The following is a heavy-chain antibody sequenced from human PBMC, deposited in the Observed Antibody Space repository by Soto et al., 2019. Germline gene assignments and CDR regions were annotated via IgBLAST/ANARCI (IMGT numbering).Heavy chain of an antibody. CDR2: ISGSGGST. V-gene: IGHV3-23*01. J-gene: IGHJ4*02. D-gene: IGHD5-12*01. CDR3: AKVFMVPQKPTIVATEDFDY. Sequence: PGGSLRLSCAASGFTFSSYAMSWVRQAPGKGLEWVSAISGSGGSTYYADSVKGRFTISRDNSKNTLYLQMNSLRAEDTAVYYCAKVFMVPQKPTIVATEDFDYWGQGTLVTVSS. CDR1: GFTFSSYA.